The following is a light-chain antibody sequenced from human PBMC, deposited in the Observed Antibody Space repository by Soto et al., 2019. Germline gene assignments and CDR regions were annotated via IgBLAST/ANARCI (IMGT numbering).Light chain of an antibody. J-gene: IGKJ4*01. V-gene: IGKV3-20*01. CDR2: GAS. Sequence: EIVLTQSPGTLSLSPGERATLSCRASQSISSSYLAWYQQKPGQPPRLLIYGASSRTTGTPDRLSGSGSGTDFTLTISRLEPEDFAVYYCQQYGTSLVTFGGGTKVEIK. CDR3: QQYGTSLVT. CDR1: QSISSSY.